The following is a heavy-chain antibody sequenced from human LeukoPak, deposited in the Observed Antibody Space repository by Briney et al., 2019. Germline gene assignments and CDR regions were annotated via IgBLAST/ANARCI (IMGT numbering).Heavy chain of an antibody. Sequence: SETLSLTCAVYGESFNAYYWSWIRQPPGKGLEWIGDINHRGSTNYNPSLKSRVTISVDTSKNQFSLKLSSVTAADTAVYYCARRDGYWGQGTLVTVSS. J-gene: IGHJ4*02. V-gene: IGHV4-34*01. CDR3: ARRDGY. CDR1: GESFNAYY. CDR2: INHRGST. D-gene: IGHD5-24*01.